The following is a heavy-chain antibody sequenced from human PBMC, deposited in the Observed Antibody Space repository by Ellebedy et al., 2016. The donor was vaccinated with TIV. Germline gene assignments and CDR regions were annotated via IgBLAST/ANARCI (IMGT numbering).Heavy chain of an antibody. V-gene: IGHV3-11*04. CDR3: VREIGTAMVGAYLDH. CDR2: ISSGGSTI. CDR1: GFTFSDYY. Sequence: GESLKISCAASGFTFSDYYMTWIRQAPGKGLAWVSYISSGGSTIDYADSVKGRFTISRDNAKNSLYLQMNSLRAEDTAVYYCVREIGTAMVGAYLDHWGQGTLVTVSS. J-gene: IGHJ4*02. D-gene: IGHD5-18*01.